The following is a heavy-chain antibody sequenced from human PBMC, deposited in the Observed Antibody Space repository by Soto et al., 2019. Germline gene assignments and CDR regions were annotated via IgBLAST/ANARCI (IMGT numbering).Heavy chain of an antibody. D-gene: IGHD4-17*01. CDR2: ISAYSGNT. CDR1: GYTFTYYE. V-gene: IGHV1-18*04. Sequence: QVHLMQSGAEVKKPGASVKVSCKASGYTFTYYEITWVRQAPGQGLAWMGWISAYSGNTNYAQKLQGRLTMTTDTSTNTAYMELRSLRSADTAVYYCARVVKAGDYGDYGRYYFDYWGHGTLVTVSS. J-gene: IGHJ4*01. CDR3: ARVVKAGDYGDYGRYYFDY.